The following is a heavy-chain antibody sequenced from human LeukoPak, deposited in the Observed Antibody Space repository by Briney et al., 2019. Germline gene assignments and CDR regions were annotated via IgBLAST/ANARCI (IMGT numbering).Heavy chain of an antibody. Sequence: GESLKISCKGSGYRFTNYWISWVRQMPGKGQELMGRIDPSDSYTSYSPSFQGHVTISVDKSISTAYLQWSSLEASDTAMYYCARRVVVPTAGSFDPWGQGTLVIVSS. J-gene: IGHJ5*02. V-gene: IGHV5-10-1*01. CDR2: IDPSDSYT. CDR1: GYRFTNYW. D-gene: IGHD2-2*01. CDR3: ARRVVVPTAGSFDP.